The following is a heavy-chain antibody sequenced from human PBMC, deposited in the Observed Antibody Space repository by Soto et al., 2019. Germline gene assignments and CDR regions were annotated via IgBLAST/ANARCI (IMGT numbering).Heavy chain of an antibody. V-gene: IGHV3-23*01. Sequence: GESLRLSCAASGFRFSTYAMSWVRQAPGKGLEWVSGISASGGSTYYADAVKGRFNISRDNSKDTLHLQMNSLRDEDSAVYYCAKDWKTGSGWYWDYWGQGTLVTVSS. CDR2: ISASGGST. CDR1: GFRFSTYA. D-gene: IGHD6-19*01. CDR3: AKDWKTGSGWYWDY. J-gene: IGHJ4*02.